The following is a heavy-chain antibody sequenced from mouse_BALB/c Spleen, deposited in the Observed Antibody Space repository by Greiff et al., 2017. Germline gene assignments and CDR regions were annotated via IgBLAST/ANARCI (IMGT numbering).Heavy chain of an antibody. V-gene: IGHV4-1*02. J-gene: IGHJ4*01. CDR2: INPDSSTI. CDR1: GFDFSRYW. D-gene: IGHD6-1*01. Sequence: EVKLQESGGGLVQPGGSLKLSCAASGFDFSRYWMSWVRQAPGKGLEWIGEINPDSSTINYTPSLKDKFIISRDNAKNTLYLQMSKVRSEDTALYYCARHCHPHYYAMDYWGQGTSVTVSS. CDR3: ARHCHPHYYAMDY.